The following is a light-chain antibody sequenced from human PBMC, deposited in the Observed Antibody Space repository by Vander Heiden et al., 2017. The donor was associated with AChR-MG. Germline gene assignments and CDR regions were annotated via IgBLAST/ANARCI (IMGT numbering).Light chain of an antibody. J-gene: IGKJ3*01. CDR3: HQDNAFPFT. Sequence: DIQVTQSPSALSASVGDRVTITCRASQSIGSWLAWYQQKPGKAPKLLISKASTLERGVPSRFSGSGSGTEFTLTISSLQPDDFATYYCHQDNAFPFTFGHGTKVDIK. CDR1: QSIGSW. V-gene: IGKV1-5*03. CDR2: KAS.